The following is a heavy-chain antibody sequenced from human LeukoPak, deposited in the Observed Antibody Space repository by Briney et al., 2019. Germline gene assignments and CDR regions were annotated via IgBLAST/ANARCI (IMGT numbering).Heavy chain of an antibody. V-gene: IGHV7-4-1*02. CDR1: GYTFTSYA. CDR2: INTNTGNP. D-gene: IGHD6-19*01. CDR3: ARVRSGWVHDAFDI. Sequence: ASVKVSCKASGYTFTSYAMNWVRQAPGQGLEWMGWINTNTGNPTYAQGFTGRFVFSLDTSVSTAYLQISSLKAEGTAVYYCARVRSGWVHDAFDIWGQGTMVTVSS. J-gene: IGHJ3*02.